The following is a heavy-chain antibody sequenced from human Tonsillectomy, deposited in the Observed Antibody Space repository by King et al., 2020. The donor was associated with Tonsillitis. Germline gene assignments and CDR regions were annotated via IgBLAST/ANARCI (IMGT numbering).Heavy chain of an antibody. J-gene: IGHJ4*02. CDR2: ISGSRNYI. CDR3: ARAHYYDSSGYYFFDY. CDR1: GFTFSTNS. V-gene: IGHV3-21*01. D-gene: IGHD3-22*01. Sequence: VQLVESGGGLVKPGGSLRLSCAASGFTFSTNSMNWVRQAPGKGLEWVSSISGSRNYIYYADSVKGRFTISRDNAKNSLYLQMNSLRAEDTAVYYCARAHYYDSSGYYFFDYWGQGTLVTVSS.